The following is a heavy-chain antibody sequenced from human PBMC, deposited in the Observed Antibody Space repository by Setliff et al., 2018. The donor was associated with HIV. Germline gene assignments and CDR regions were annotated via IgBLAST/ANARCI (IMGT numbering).Heavy chain of an antibody. D-gene: IGHD3-16*02. V-gene: IGHV3-23*01. Sequence: LRLSCAASGFTFSSYAMSWVRQAPGKGLEWVSAISGSGGSTYYADSVKGRYTISRDNSKNTLYLQMNSLRAEDTAVYYCAKGFMITFGGVIPPDAFDIWGQGTMVTVSS. CDR3: AKGFMITFGGVIPPDAFDI. CDR2: ISGSGGST. J-gene: IGHJ3*02. CDR1: GFTFSSYA.